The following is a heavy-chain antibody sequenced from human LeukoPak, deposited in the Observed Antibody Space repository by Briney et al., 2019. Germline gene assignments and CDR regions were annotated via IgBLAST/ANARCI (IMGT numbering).Heavy chain of an antibody. J-gene: IGHJ5*02. CDR3: ARDPQETNIVVVPAAVDWFDP. D-gene: IGHD2-2*01. CDR1: GFTFSSYA. CDR2: ISYDGSNK. Sequence: PGGSLRLSCAASGFTFSSYAMHWVRQAPGKGLEWVAVISYDGSNKYYADSVKGRFTISRDNSKNTLYLQMNSQRAEDTAVYYCARDPQETNIVVVPAAVDWFDPWGQGTLVAVSS. V-gene: IGHV3-30-3*01.